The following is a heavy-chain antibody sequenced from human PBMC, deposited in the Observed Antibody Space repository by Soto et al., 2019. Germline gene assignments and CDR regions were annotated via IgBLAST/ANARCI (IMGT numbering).Heavy chain of an antibody. Sequence: PGGSLRLSCAASGFTFSDYYMNWIRQAPGKGLEWVSRISTSGSTTSYADSVKGRFTISRDNAKNSLYLHMNSLRAEDTAVYYCARSIAVAYLFDAWGQGTLVTVSS. CDR1: GFTFSDYY. J-gene: IGHJ4*02. CDR2: ISTSGSTT. CDR3: ARSIAVAYLFDA. V-gene: IGHV3-11*01. D-gene: IGHD6-19*01.